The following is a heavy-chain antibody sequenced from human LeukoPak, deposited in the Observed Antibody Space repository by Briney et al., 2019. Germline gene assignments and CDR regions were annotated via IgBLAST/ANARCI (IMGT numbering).Heavy chain of an antibody. CDR1: GFLFSSYG. CDR3: AKHLEIHDNNWFDP. J-gene: IGHJ5*02. V-gene: IGHV3-30*18. D-gene: IGHD1-1*01. CDR2: ISYDGFSK. Sequence: PGGSLRLSCAASGFLFSSYGMHWVRQAPGKGLEWVAVISYDGFSKYYADSVKGRFTISRDNSKNTVDLQMNSLRAEDTALYYCAKHLEIHDNNWFDPWGQGTLVTVSS.